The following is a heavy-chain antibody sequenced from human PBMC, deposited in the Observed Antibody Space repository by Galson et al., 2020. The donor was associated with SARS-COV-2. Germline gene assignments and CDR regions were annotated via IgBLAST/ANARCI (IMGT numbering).Heavy chain of an antibody. Sequence: KVSCKGSGYSFTSYWISWVRQMPGKGLEWMGRIDPSDSYTNYSPSFQGHVTISADKSISTAYLQWSSLKASDTAMYYCARHLDLGLHYSMDVWGKGTTVTVSS. D-gene: IGHD1-7*01. J-gene: IGHJ6*03. CDR3: ARHLDLGLHYSMDV. V-gene: IGHV5-10-1*01. CDR1: GYSFTSYW. CDR2: IDPSDSYT.